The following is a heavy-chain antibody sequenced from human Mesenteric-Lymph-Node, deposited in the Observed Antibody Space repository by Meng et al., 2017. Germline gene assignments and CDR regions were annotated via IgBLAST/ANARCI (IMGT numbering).Heavy chain of an antibody. J-gene: IGHJ3*02. V-gene: IGHV1-2*06. CDR2: INTNTGGT. CDR1: GYTFTGYY. CDR3: ARYLTYLNGAFDI. Sequence: ASVMVSCNASGYTFTGYYMHWVRQAPGQGLEWMGRINTNTGGTKYAQKFQGRVTMTRDTSISTVYMEVSRLRSDDTAVYYCARYLTYLNGAFDIWGQGTMVTVSS. D-gene: IGHD3-16*01.